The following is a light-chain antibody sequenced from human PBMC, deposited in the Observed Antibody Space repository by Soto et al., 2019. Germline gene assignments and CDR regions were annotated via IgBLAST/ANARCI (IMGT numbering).Light chain of an antibody. Sequence: DIQMTQSPSALSASVGDRVTITCRASQSISRYLNWYQQKPGKAPEPLIYAASSLQGGVPSRFSVSGSGTDFTLTISNLQPEYVATYFCQQTYSTLFTFGPGTKVEIK. CDR2: AAS. V-gene: IGKV1-39*01. J-gene: IGKJ3*01. CDR3: QQTYSTLFT. CDR1: QSISRY.